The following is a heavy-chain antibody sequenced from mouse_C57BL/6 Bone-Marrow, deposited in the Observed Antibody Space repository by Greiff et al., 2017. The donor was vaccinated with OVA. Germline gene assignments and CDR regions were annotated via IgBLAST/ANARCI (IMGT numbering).Heavy chain of an antibody. CDR3: ARHPYYGSSYDWYFDV. CDR1: GFTFSDYG. Sequence: EVQLVESGGGLVQPGGSLKLSCAASGFTFSDYGMAWVRQAPRKGPEWVAFISNLAYSIYYADTVTGRFTISRENAKNTLYLEMSSLRSEDTAMYYCARHPYYGSSYDWYFDVWGTGTTVTVSS. V-gene: IGHV5-15*01. D-gene: IGHD1-1*01. J-gene: IGHJ1*03. CDR2: ISNLAYSI.